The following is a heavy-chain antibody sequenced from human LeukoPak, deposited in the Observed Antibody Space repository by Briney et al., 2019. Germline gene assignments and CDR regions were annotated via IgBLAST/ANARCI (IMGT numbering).Heavy chain of an antibody. D-gene: IGHD3-10*01. Sequence: GGSLRLSCVASGFAFSSYEMNWVRQAPGKGLEWVSYIKSSPYTTYYADSVKGRFTISRDNAKNALYLQMNSLRAEDTAVYYCAKDLHYGSADYWGQGTLVTVSS. CDR1: GFAFSSYE. V-gene: IGHV3-48*03. CDR2: IKSSPYTT. J-gene: IGHJ4*02. CDR3: AKDLHYGSADY.